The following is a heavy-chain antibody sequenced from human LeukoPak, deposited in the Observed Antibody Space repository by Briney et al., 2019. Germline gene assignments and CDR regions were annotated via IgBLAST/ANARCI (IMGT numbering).Heavy chain of an antibody. CDR3: ARAGVTMVRGLDYGMDV. Sequence: PGGSLRLSCTASGFTFSNYDMYGVRQVTGKGLEWVSAIGTRGDTHYPDSLKGRFTVSRENAKNSLYLQMNSLTAGDTALYYCARAGVTMVRGLDYGMDVWGQGTTVTVSS. J-gene: IGHJ6*02. CDR2: IGTRGDT. V-gene: IGHV3-13*01. CDR1: GFTFSNYD. D-gene: IGHD3-10*01.